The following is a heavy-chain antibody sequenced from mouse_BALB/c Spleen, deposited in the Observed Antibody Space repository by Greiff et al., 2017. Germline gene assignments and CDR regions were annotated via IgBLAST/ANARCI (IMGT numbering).Heavy chain of an antibody. Sequence: VKVVESGPGLVQPSQSLSITCTVSGFSLTSYGVHWVRQSPGKGLEWLGVIWSGGSTDYNAAFISRLSISKDNSKSQVFFKMNSLQADDTAIYYCAITMRYPMDYWGQGTSVTVSS. CDR1: GFSLTSYG. J-gene: IGHJ4*01. D-gene: IGHD1-1*02. CDR2: IWSGGST. CDR3: AITMRYPMDY. V-gene: IGHV2-4-1*01.